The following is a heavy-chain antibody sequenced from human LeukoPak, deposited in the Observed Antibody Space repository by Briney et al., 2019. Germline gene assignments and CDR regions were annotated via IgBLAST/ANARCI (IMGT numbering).Heavy chain of an antibody. V-gene: IGHV4-38-2*02. J-gene: IGHJ5*02. Sequence: SETLSLTCTVSGYSISSGYYWGWIRQPPGKGLEWIGNIYHSGSTYYNPSLKSRVTISVDTSKNQFSLKLSSVTAADTAVYYCASTPDYYGSGSYPHNWFDPWGQGTLVTVSS. CDR2: IYHSGST. CDR3: ASTPDYYGSGSYPHNWFDP. CDR1: GYSISSGYY. D-gene: IGHD3-10*01.